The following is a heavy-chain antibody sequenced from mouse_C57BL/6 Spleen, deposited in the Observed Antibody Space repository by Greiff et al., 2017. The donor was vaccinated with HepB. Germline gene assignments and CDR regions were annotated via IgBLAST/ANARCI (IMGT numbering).Heavy chain of an antibody. V-gene: IGHV1-26*01. Sequence: EVQLQQSGPELVKPGASVKISCKASGYTFTDYYMNWVKQSHGKSLEWIGDINPNNGGTSYNQKFKGKATLTVDKSSSTAYMELRSLTSEDSAVYYCARVGIYYGNYVDYWGQGTTLTVSS. J-gene: IGHJ2*01. CDR2: INPNNGGT. D-gene: IGHD2-1*01. CDR1: GYTFTDYY. CDR3: ARVGIYYGNYVDY.